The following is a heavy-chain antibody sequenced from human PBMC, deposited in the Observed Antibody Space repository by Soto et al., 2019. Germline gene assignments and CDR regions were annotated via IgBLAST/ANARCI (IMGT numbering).Heavy chain of an antibody. CDR2: IIPILGIA. D-gene: IGHD3-9*01. V-gene: IGHV1-69*02. CDR1: GGTLSSYT. CDR3: AGLRVYDILTGSGGLDY. J-gene: IGHJ4*02. Sequence: ASVRVSCKASGGTLSSYTISWVRQAPGQGLEWMGRIIPILGIANYAQKFQGRVTITADKSTSTAYMELSSLRSEDTAVYYCAGLRVYDILTGSGGLDYWGQGTLVTVSS.